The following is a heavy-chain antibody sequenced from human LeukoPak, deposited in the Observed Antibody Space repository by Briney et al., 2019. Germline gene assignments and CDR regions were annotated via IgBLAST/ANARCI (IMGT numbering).Heavy chain of an antibody. V-gene: IGHV3-23*01. CDR3: ARDPWTNSDYDGFDY. Sequence: GGSLRLSCEASGFTFSRYGMSWVRQAPGKGLEWVSAIRGSGGSTYYADSVKGRFTISRDNSKNTLYLQMNSLRAEDTAVYYCARDPWTNSDYDGFDYWGQGTLVTVSS. CDR2: IRGSGGST. D-gene: IGHD5-12*01. CDR1: GFTFSRYG. J-gene: IGHJ4*02.